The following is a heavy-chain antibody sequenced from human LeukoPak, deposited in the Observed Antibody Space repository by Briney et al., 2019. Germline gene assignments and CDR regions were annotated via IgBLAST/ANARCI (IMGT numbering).Heavy chain of an antibody. CDR3: ARDRSGYSGFGY. CDR1: GGTFNSYA. J-gene: IGHJ4*02. CDR2: IIPIFGTA. Sequence: SVKVSCKASGGTFNSYAISWVRQAPGQGLEWMGGIIPIFGTANYAQKFQGRVTITADESTSTAYMELSSLRSEDTAVYYCARDRSGYSGFGYWGQGTLVTVSS. D-gene: IGHD5-12*01. V-gene: IGHV1-69*13.